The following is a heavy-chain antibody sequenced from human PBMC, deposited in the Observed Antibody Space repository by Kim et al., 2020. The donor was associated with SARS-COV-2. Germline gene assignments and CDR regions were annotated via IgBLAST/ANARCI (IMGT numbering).Heavy chain of an antibody. J-gene: IGHJ4*02. V-gene: IGHV3-30*04. Sequence: GWSLRLSCAASGFTFSSYAMHWVRQAPGKGLEWVAVISYDGSNKYYADSVKGRFTISRDNSKNTLYLQMNSLRAEDTAVYYCARSGGSYYGYWGQGTLVT. CDR1: GFTFSSYA. D-gene: IGHD1-26*01. CDR2: ISYDGSNK. CDR3: ARSGGSYYGY.